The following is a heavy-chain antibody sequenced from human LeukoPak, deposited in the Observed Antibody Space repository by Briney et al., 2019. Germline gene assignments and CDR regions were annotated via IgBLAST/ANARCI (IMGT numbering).Heavy chain of an antibody. CDR1: GYSISSGYY. CDR3: ARQRRLAVERWFDP. D-gene: IGHD6-19*01. CDR2: IYHSGST. J-gene: IGHJ5*02. V-gene: IGHV4-38-2*02. Sequence: PSETLSLTCTVSGYSISSGYYWGWIRQPPGKGLEWIATIYHSGSTYYNPSLKSRVTISVDTSKNQFSLKLTSVTAADTAVYYCARQRRLAVERWFDPWGQGTLVTVSS.